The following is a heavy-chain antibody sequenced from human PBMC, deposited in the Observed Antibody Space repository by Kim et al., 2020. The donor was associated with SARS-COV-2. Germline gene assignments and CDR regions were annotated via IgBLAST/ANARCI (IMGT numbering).Heavy chain of an antibody. Sequence: GGSLRLSCAASGFTFSSYAMSWVRQAPGKGLEWVSAISGSGGRTYYADSVKGRFTIARDNSKNTLSLQMNSLRAEDTAVYYCAKQSYDFWSGREYFQHWGQCTLVTVSS. CDR2: ISGSGGRT. CDR1: GFTFSSYA. CDR3: AKQSYDFWSGREYFQH. V-gene: IGHV3-23*01. D-gene: IGHD3-3*01. J-gene: IGHJ1*01.